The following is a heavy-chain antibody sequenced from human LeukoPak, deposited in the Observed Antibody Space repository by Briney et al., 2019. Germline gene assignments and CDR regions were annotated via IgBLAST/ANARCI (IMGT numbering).Heavy chain of an antibody. V-gene: IGHV3-43*02. CDR2: IRGDGRTT. CDR1: GFTFGDYA. D-gene: IGHD6-19*01. J-gene: IGHJ4*02. Sequence: PGGSLRLSCAASGFTFGDYAMHWVRQAPGKGLDRVSLIRGDGRTTSYAGSVKGRFTISRDNSKNSLYLQMSSLRGEDTAMYYCAKDAVAGTWLHYWGQGTLVTVSS. CDR3: AKDAVAGTWLHY.